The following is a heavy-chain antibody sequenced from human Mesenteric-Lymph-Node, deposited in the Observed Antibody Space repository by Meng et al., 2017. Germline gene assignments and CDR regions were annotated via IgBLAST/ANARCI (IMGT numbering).Heavy chain of an antibody. CDR2: ISWNSGNI. J-gene: IGHJ6*02. V-gene: IGHV3-9*01. Sequence: GGSLRLSCAASGFTFSSYAMHWVRQPPGKGLEWVSSISWNSGNIGYVESVKGRFTISRDNAKNSLYLQMNSLRSEDTALYYCAKDIDISSSHLFSYYYNGLDVWGQGTTVTVSS. CDR1: GFTFSSYA. CDR3: AKDIDISSSHLFSYYYNGLDV. D-gene: IGHD2-2*01.